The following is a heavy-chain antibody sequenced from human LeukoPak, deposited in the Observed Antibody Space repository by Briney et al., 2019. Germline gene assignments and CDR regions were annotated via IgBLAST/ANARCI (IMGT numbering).Heavy chain of an antibody. CDR3: ARLSSMVRGLIINLNYYMDV. D-gene: IGHD3-10*01. CDR2: IYYSGST. V-gene: IGHV4-39*07. Sequence: PSETLSLTCTVSGGSISSSSYYWGWIRQPPGKGLEWIGSIYYSGSTYYNPSLKSRVTISVDTSKNQFSLKLSSVTAADTAVYYCARLSSMVRGLIINLNYYMDVWGKGTTVTVSS. J-gene: IGHJ6*03. CDR1: GGSISSSSYY.